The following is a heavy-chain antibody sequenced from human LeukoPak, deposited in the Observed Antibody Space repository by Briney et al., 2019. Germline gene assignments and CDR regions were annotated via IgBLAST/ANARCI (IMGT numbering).Heavy chain of an antibody. J-gene: IGHJ4*02. D-gene: IGHD5-18*01. CDR2: IKSKTDGGTT. CDR1: GFTFSNAW. Sequence: PGGSLRLSCAASGFTFSNAWMSWVRQAPGKGLEWVGRIKSKTDGGTTDYAAPVKGRFTISRDDSKNTLYLQMNSLKTEDTAVYYCTSRGYSYGTTLSFDHWGQGTLVTVPS. CDR3: TSRGYSYGTTLSFDH. V-gene: IGHV3-15*01.